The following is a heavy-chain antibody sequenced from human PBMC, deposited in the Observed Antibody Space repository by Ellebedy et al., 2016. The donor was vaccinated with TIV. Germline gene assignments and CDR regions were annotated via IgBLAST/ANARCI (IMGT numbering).Heavy chain of an antibody. CDR3: AAAHYYFYGKDV. V-gene: IGHV3-48*04. CDR1: GFIFSDCW. D-gene: IGHD2-15*01. Sequence: GESLKISCAASGFIFSDCWMTWVRQAPGKGLEWVSYISSSGTIKYYAASVKGRFTISRDNAKNSLYLQMNSLRAEDTAVYYCAAAHYYFYGKDVWGQGTRVTVSS. CDR2: ISSSGTIK. J-gene: IGHJ6*02.